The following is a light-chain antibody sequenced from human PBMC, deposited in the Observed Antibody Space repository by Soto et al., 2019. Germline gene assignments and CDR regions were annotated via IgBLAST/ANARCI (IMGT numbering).Light chain of an antibody. J-gene: IGLJ2*01. CDR2: EVR. V-gene: IGLV2-14*01. Sequence: QSVLTQPPSVSGSPGQSVTISCTGTSSDVGGYDYVSWYQQRPGKAPKLIIYEVRNRPSGISFRFSGSKSGNTASLTISGLQAEDEADYYCSSYTSKSSLIFGGGTKVTVL. CDR3: SSYTSKSSLI. CDR1: SSDVGGYDY.